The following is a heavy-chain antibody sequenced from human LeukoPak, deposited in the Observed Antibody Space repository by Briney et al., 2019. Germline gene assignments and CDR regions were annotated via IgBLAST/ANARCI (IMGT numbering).Heavy chain of an antibody. J-gene: IGHJ4*02. V-gene: IGHV3-48*02. CDR1: GFPLSSYS. D-gene: IGHD6-13*01. Sequence: GGTLRPSCAATGFPLSSYSMNWVRQAPGKGLEWVSYISSSISTIYYADSVKGRFTISRDNAKNSLYLQMNSLRDEDTAVYYCARVTTAAGDYWGQGTLVTVSS. CDR3: ARVTTAAGDY. CDR2: ISSSISTI.